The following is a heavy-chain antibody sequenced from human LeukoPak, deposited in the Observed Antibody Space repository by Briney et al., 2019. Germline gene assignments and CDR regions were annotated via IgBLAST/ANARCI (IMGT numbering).Heavy chain of an antibody. J-gene: IGHJ5*02. CDR1: GFTFSDYY. D-gene: IGHD3-3*01. CDR2: ISSSGSTI. V-gene: IGHV3-11*04. Sequence: GGSLRLSCAASGFTFSDYYMSWIRQAPGKGLEWVSYISSSGSTIYYADSVKARFTISRDSAKYSLYLQMNSLRAGDKAVYYCASPPNTLTMFGVAHNGFVPWGQGTLGTVSS. CDR3: ASPPNTLTMFGVAHNGFVP.